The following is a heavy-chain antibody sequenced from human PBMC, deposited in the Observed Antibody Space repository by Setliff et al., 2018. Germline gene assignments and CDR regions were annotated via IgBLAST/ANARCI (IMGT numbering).Heavy chain of an antibody. V-gene: IGHV1-2*02. CDR3: VRSGKFGMRFWFDQ. CDR2: INPNSGDT. J-gene: IGHJ5*02. D-gene: IGHD1-26*01. CDR1: GNRFTDYN. Sequence: ASVKVSCKASGNRFTDYNLHWVRQAPGQGLDWMGWINPNSGDTHSAQKFQGRVTMTRDTSINTAYMELSSLTSDDTAFYFCVRSGKFGMRFWFDQWGQGTLVTVSS.